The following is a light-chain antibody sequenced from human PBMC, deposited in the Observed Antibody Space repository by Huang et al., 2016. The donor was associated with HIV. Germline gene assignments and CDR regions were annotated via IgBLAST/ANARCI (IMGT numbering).Light chain of an antibody. CDR1: QSVTRNY. J-gene: IGKJ2*03. CDR2: GAS. Sequence: PGERATVSCRASQSVTRNYLAWYQQRPGQAPKLLIYGASTRATGIPDRFSGSGSGTDFTLAISRLAPEDFAVYYCQQFGSSPPYSFGQGTKLEIK. CDR3: QQFGSSPPYS. V-gene: IGKV3-20*01.